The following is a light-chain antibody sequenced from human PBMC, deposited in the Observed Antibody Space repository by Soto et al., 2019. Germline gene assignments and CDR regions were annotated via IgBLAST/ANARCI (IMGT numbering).Light chain of an antibody. J-gene: IGKJ1*01. CDR1: QGISNE. CDR3: QQYDNWPRT. CDR2: GAS. Sequence: IQMTQSPSSLSASVGGRVTITCRASQGISNELGWYQQRPGKAPKVLIYGASNLQSGVPSRFSGSGSGTEFTLTISSLKSEDFAVYYCQQYDNWPRTFGQGTKVDI. V-gene: IGKV1-17*01.